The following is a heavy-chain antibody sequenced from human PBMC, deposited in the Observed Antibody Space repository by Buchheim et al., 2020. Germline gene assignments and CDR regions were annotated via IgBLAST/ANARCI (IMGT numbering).Heavy chain of an antibody. D-gene: IGHD6-13*01. CDR2: NYYSGST. Sequence: QVQLQESGPGLVKPSETLSLTCTVSGGSISSYYWSWIRQPPGKGLEWIGYNYYSGSTNYNPSLKSRVTISVDTSKNQFSLKLSSVTAADTAVYYCARRPRTSAAGYDYWGQGTL. V-gene: IGHV4-59*08. J-gene: IGHJ4*02. CDR3: ARRPRTSAAGYDY. CDR1: GGSISSYY.